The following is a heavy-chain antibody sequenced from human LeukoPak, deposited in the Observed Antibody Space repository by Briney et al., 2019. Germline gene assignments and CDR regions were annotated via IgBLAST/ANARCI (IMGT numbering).Heavy chain of an antibody. CDR3: ARDRYCSSTSCYTGSGFDP. Sequence: GASVKVSCKASGYTFTSYDINWVRQATGQGLEWIGWMNPNSGNTGYAQKFQGRVTMTRNTSISTAYMELSSLRSEDTAVYYCARDRYCSSTSCYTGSGFDPWGQGTLVTVSS. CDR1: GYTFTSYD. V-gene: IGHV1-8*01. J-gene: IGHJ5*02. D-gene: IGHD2-2*02. CDR2: MNPNSGNT.